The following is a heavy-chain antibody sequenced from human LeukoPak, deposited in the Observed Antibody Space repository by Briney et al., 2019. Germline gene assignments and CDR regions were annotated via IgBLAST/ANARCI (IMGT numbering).Heavy chain of an antibody. CDR1: GFTFSSYW. CDR2: INQDGNKK. CDR3: ARYGGYYMDV. V-gene: IGHV3-7*01. J-gene: IGHJ6*03. Sequence: GGSLRLSCAVSGFTFSSYWMTWVGQAPGRGLEWVANINQDGNKKYCVDSVKGRFTISRDNAKNSLYLQMNSLRAEDTAVYYCARYGGYYMDVWGKGTTVTVSS. D-gene: IGHD4-23*01.